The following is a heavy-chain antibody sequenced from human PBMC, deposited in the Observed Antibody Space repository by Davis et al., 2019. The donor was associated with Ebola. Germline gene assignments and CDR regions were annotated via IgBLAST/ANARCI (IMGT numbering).Heavy chain of an antibody. D-gene: IGHD1-26*01. Sequence: GESLKISCAASGFTFSSYAMSWVRQAPGKGLEWVSAISGSGGSTYYADSVKGRFTISRDNSKNTLYLQMNSLRAEDTAVYYCARDNNGAVGATIGYYYYGMDVWGKGTTVTVSS. CDR1: GFTFSSYA. J-gene: IGHJ6*04. CDR2: ISGSGGST. V-gene: IGHV3-23*01. CDR3: ARDNNGAVGATIGYYYYGMDV.